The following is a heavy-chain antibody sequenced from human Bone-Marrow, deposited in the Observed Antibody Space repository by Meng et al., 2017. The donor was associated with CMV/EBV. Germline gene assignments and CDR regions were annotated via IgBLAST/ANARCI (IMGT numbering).Heavy chain of an antibody. CDR1: GFTFSSYS. J-gene: IGHJ6*02. Sequence: GEALKISCAASGFTFSSYSMNWVRQAPGKGLEWVSSISSSSSYIYEADSVKGRFTISRDNAKNSLYLQMISLRAEDTAVYYCARADIVVVPSATYYYYYGMDVWGQGTTVTVSS. CDR2: ISSSSSYI. D-gene: IGHD2-2*01. V-gene: IGHV3-21*01. CDR3: ARADIVVVPSATYYYYYGMDV.